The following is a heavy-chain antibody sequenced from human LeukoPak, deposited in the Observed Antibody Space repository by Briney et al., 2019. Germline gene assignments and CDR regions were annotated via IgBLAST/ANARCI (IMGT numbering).Heavy chain of an antibody. D-gene: IGHD3/OR15-3a*01. CDR2: IRPDGSAV. CDR1: GFTFNQHS. J-gene: IGHJ6*02. Sequence: GGSLRLSCIASGFTFNQHSMSWVRQAPVKGLEWVASIRPDGSAVFHVDSVKGRFTFSRDNAKNSLDLQMNSLRAEDTAVYYCARFGLPYSIDLWGQGTMVTVSS. V-gene: IGHV3-7*01. CDR3: ARFGLPYSIDL.